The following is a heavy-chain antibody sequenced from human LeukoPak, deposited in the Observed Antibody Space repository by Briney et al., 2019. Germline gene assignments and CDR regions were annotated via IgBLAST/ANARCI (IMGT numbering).Heavy chain of an antibody. D-gene: IGHD5-12*01. CDR3: ARQSGSSGYDPFDY. Sequence: GEPLKISCKGSGYSLTSDWIGWVRQMPGKGLEWMGIIYPGDSDTRYSPSFQGQVTISADKSISTAHLQWSSLKASDTAMYYCARQSGSSGYDPFDYRGQGTLVTVSS. CDR2: IYPGDSDT. CDR1: GYSLTSDW. J-gene: IGHJ4*02. V-gene: IGHV5-51*01.